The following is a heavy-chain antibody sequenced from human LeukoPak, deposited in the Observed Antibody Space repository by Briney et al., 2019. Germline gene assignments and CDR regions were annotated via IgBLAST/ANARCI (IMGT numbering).Heavy chain of an antibody. CDR1: GGSISSGSYH. CDR3: ASNYYDSSGYYANAFDI. Sequence: SQTLSLTCTVSGGSISSGSYHWSWIRQPAGKGLEWIGRIYSSGSTNYNPSLKSRVTMSVGTSKNQFSLKLSSVTAADTAVYYCASNYYDSSGYYANAFDIWGQGTMVTVSS. D-gene: IGHD3-22*01. CDR2: IYSSGST. J-gene: IGHJ3*02. V-gene: IGHV4-61*02.